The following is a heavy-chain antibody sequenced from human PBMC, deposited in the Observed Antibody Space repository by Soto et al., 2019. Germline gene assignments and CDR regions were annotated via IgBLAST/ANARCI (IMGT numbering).Heavy chain of an antibody. Sequence: GESLKLSCKVSGDSFTSYYCAWMRQLPGKGLEWMGIIYPGASDVRYNPSFQGQVTISADKSITTAYLQWSSLKASDTAMYYCARLLCLRDYYHRSGHQSFFDLWGQGTMVTVSS. V-gene: IGHV5-51*01. CDR2: IYPGASDV. CDR3: ARLLCLRDYYHRSGHQSFFDL. D-gene: IGHD3-22*01. J-gene: IGHJ4*02. CDR1: GDSFTSYY.